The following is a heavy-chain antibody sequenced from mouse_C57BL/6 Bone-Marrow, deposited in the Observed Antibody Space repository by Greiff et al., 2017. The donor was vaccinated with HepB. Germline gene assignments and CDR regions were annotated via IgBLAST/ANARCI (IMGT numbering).Heavy chain of an antibody. CDR3: ASGYYYGSSQAWFAY. CDR2: INPSNGGT. Sequence: QVHVKQPGTELVKPGASVKLSCKASGYTFPSYWMHWVKQRPGQGLEWIGNINPSNGGTNYNEKFKSKATLTVDKSSSTAYMQLSSLTSEDSSVYYCASGYYYGSSQAWFAYWGQGTLVTVSA. CDR1: GYTFPSYW. D-gene: IGHD1-1*01. J-gene: IGHJ3*01. V-gene: IGHV1-53*01.